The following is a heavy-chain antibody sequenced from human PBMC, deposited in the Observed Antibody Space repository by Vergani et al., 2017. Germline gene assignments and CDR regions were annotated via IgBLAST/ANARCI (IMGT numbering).Heavy chain of an antibody. V-gene: IGHV3-21*04. J-gene: IGHJ4*02. Sequence: EVQLVESGGGLVKPGGSLRLSCVASGFTFGSYSMNWVRQAPGKGLEWVSFISSSSSYRYYADSVKGRFTISRDNAKNSLYLQMNSLRAEDTALYYCARDSPFRWRSSWYFDYWGQGTLVTVSS. D-gene: IGHD6-13*01. CDR2: ISSSSSYR. CDR3: ARDSPFRWRSSWYFDY. CDR1: GFTFGSYS.